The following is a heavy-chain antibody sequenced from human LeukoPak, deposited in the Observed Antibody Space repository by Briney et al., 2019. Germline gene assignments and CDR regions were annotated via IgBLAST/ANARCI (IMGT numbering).Heavy chain of an antibody. V-gene: IGHV4-39*07. CDR1: GGSLSSSSYY. CDR3: ARHADYYYGMDV. Sequence: SETLSLTCTVSGGSLSSSSYYWGWIRQPPGKGLEWIGSIYYSGSTYYNPSLKSRVTISVDTSKNQFSLKLSSVTAADTAVYYCARHADYYYGMDVWGQGTTVTVSS. CDR2: IYYSGST. J-gene: IGHJ6*02.